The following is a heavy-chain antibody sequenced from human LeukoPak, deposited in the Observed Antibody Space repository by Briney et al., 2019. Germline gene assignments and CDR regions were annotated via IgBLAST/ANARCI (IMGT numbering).Heavy chain of an antibody. CDR2: INHSGST. CDR3: ARGPLRYFDWLSHYFDY. V-gene: IGHV4-34*01. D-gene: IGHD3-9*01. Sequence: SETLSLTCAVYGGSFSGYYWSWIRQPPGKGLEWIGEINHSGSTNYNPSLKSRVTISVDTSKNQFSLKLSSVTAADPAVYYCARGPLRYFDWLSHYFDYWGQGTLVTVSS. J-gene: IGHJ4*02. CDR1: GGSFSGYY.